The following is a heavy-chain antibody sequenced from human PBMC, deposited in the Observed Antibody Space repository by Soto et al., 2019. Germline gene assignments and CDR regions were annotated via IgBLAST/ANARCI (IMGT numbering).Heavy chain of an antibody. V-gene: IGHV3-23*01. D-gene: IGHD3-9*01. CDR1: GFTFKNYD. Sequence: EVQLLESGGGLVQPGGALRLSCVASGFTFKNYDMRWVRQAPGKGLEWVSGISGSGAITYYADSLRGRFTISRDNSKKKLYLQMNSLGAEDTAIYYCAKDRQFRSYYESAGHYNNWGQGTLVTVSS. J-gene: IGHJ4*02. CDR3: AKDRQFRSYYESAGHYNN. CDR2: ISGSGAIT.